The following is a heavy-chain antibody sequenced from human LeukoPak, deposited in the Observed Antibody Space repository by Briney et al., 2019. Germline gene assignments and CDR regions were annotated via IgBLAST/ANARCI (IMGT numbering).Heavy chain of an antibody. D-gene: IGHD6-25*01. Sequence: KTSYTMALGCTVCSYTINIAYDGGSIRQTPGKGLEWIGSISHSGSTYYNPSLKSRVTISVDTSKNQFSLNLSSVTATDTAVFYRVRGGASWGEGTLVIVFS. CDR1: SYTINIAYD. CDR3: VRGGAS. J-gene: IGHJ5*02. CDR2: ISHSGST. V-gene: IGHV4-38-2*02.